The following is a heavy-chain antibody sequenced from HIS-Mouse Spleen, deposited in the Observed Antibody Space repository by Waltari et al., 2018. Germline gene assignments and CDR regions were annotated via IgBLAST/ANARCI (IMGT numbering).Heavy chain of an antibody. CDR2: IDYRGST. CDR3: ARDVAAAGSEYFQH. D-gene: IGHD6-13*01. V-gene: IGHV4-39*07. J-gene: IGHJ1*01. Sequence: QLQLQESGPGLVKPSETLSLTCTVSGGSISSSSYYWGWIRQPPGKGLEWIGSIDYRGSTYYNPSLKMRVTISVDTSKNQFSLKLSSVTAADTAVYYCARDVAAAGSEYFQHWGQGTLVTVSS. CDR1: GGSISSSSYY.